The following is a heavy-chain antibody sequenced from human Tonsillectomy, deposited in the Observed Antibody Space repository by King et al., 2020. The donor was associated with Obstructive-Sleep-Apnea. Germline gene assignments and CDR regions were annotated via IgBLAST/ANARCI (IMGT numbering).Heavy chain of an antibody. D-gene: IGHD1-1*01. V-gene: IGHV2-5*02. CDR2: IYWDDDK. CDR3: AHRRSRTYYFDY. Sequence: LKESGPTLVKPTQTLTLTCTFSGISLSTSGVGVGWIRQPPGKALEWLALIYWDDDKRYSPSLKSRLTITKDTSKNQVVLTMADMDPVDTATYYCAHRRSRTYYFDYWGQGTLVTVSS. CDR1: GISLSTSGVG. J-gene: IGHJ4*02.